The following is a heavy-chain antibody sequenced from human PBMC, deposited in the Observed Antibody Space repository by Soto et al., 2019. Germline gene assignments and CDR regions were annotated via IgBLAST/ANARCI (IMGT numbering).Heavy chain of an antibody. Sequence: PGGSLRLSCAASGFNVSSNSMIWVRQAPGKGLEWLSLIHSDANTNYADSVKGRFTISRDSFENTVYLQMNSLRAEDTAVYYCARHVWLESWGQGTLVTVSS. CDR1: GFNVSSNS. CDR3: ARHVWLES. CDR2: IHSDANT. V-gene: IGHV3-53*01. J-gene: IGHJ5*01.